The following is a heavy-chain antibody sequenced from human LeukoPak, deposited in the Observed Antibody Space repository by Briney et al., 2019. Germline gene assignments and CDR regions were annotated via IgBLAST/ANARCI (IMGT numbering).Heavy chain of an antibody. CDR3: ARGPYSRGSSADY. CDR2: INHSGST. D-gene: IGHD6-13*01. Sequence: SETLSLTCAVYRGTFSGYYWSWIRQPPGKGLEWIGEINHSGSTNYNPSLKSRVTISVDTSKNQFSLKLSSVTAADTAVYYCARGPYSRGSSADYWGQGTLVTVSS. CDR1: RGTFSGYY. V-gene: IGHV4-34*01. J-gene: IGHJ4*02.